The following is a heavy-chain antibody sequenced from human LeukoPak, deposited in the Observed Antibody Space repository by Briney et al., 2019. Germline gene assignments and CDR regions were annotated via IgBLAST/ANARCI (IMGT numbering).Heavy chain of an antibody. J-gene: IGHJ3*02. V-gene: IGHV3-72*01. Sequence: GGSPRLSCAASGFTFSDHYMDWVRQAPGKGLEGVGRTRNKANSYTTEYAASVKGRFTISRDDSKNSLYLQMNSPKTEDTAVYYCAREGGYSSGWYPNAFDIWGQGTMVTVSS. CDR2: TRNKANSYTT. CDR1: GFTFSDHY. CDR3: AREGGYSSGWYPNAFDI. D-gene: IGHD6-19*01.